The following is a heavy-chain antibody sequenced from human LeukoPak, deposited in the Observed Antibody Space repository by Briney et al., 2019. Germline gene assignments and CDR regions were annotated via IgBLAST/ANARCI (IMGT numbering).Heavy chain of an antibody. CDR3: ASLDPVNDY. V-gene: IGHV3-7*01. D-gene: IGHD3/OR15-3a*01. Sequence: GGSLRLSCAASGFTSSSFWMSWVRQAPGKGLEWLANIKQDGSEKYYVDSVKGRFTISRDNAKNSLYLQMNSLRAEDTAVYYCASLDPVNDYWGQGTLVTVSS. J-gene: IGHJ4*02. CDR1: GFTSSSFW. CDR2: IKQDGSEK.